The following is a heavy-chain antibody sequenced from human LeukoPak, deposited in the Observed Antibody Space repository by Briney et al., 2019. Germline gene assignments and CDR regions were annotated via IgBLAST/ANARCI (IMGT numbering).Heavy chain of an antibody. J-gene: IGHJ4*02. CDR1: GFTFSYYS. Sequence: PGGSLRLSCAASGFTFSYYSVNWVRQAPGKGLEWVSFISTTSSKIYYADSVKGRFTISRDNAKNSLYLQMNSLRAEDTAVYYCVREDIVLVPAGNSGLPEYWGQGTLVTVSS. D-gene: IGHD2-2*01. CDR3: VREDIVLVPAGNSGLPEY. V-gene: IGHV3-21*01. CDR2: ISTTSSKI.